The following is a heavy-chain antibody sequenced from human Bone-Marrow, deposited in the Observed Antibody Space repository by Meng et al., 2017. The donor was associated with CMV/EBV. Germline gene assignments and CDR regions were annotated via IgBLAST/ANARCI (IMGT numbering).Heavy chain of an antibody. Sequence: GGSLRLSCAASGFTFSNYAVSWVRQAPGKGLEWVSGIINSGDYTYYADSVKGRFIVSRDNSKNTLSLQMNSLRVEDTAIYYCAKDMYDTRVKRFDYWGQGTLVPVSS. CDR2: IINSGDYT. J-gene: IGHJ4*02. CDR3: AKDMYDTRVKRFDY. V-gene: IGHV3-23*05. D-gene: IGHD3-9*01. CDR1: GFTFSNYA.